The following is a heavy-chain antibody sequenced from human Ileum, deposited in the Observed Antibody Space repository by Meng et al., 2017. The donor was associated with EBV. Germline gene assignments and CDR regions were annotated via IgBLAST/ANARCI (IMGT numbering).Heavy chain of an antibody. CDR3: ARGSYYFDS. CDR1: GDSVSSISGA. V-gene: IGHV6-1*01. Sequence: QAQLHPHGPGLLKPSPTLSLTCAISGDSVSSISGAWNWIRQSPSRGLEWLGRTYYRSKWNTDYAVSVSSRITISPDTSKNQFSLQLNSVTPEDTAVYYCARGSYYFDSWGQGTLVTVSS. CDR2: TYYRSKWNT. J-gene: IGHJ4*02. D-gene: IGHD1-26*01.